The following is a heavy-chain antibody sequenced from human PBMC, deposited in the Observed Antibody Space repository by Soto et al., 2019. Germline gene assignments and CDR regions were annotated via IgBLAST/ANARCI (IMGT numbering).Heavy chain of an antibody. Sequence: GGSLGLSCAASGFTLSSYSMNWVRQAPGKGLEWVSYISSSSSTIYYADSVKGRFTISRDNAKNSLYLQMNSLRAEDTAVYYCARGWCSRRYVMSFWGQRSTV. D-gene: IGHD2-8*01. CDR2: ISSSSSTI. J-gene: IGHJ6*02. V-gene: IGHV3-48*01. CDR3: ARGWCSRRYVMSF. CDR1: GFTLSSYS.